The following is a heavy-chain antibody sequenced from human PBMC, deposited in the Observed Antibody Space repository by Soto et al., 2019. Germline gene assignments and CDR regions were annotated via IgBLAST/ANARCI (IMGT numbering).Heavy chain of an antibody. V-gene: IGHV3-23*01. Sequence: EVQLLESGGGLVQPGGSLRLSCAASGFTFSSYAMSWVRQAPGKGLEWVSGISGSGDSTYYADSVKGRFTISRDNSKKPLYLQMNSLRAADTAVYYCAKGVPGIAVAGTGYFQHWGQGTLVTVSS. J-gene: IGHJ1*01. CDR2: ISGSGDST. CDR3: AKGVPGIAVAGTGYFQH. CDR1: GFTFSSYA. D-gene: IGHD6-19*01.